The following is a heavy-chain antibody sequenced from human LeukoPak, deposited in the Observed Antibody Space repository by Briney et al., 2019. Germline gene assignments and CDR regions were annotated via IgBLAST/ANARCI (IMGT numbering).Heavy chain of an antibody. CDR3: ASPARNYYDSSGYYYRIPYYYYYGMDV. V-gene: IGHV3-66*01. D-gene: IGHD3-22*01. Sequence: TGGSLRLSSAASGFTVSSNYMSWVGQGPGKGLEWVSVIYSGGRTYYADSAKGTFTISRHNSKNTPYLQMNSLRAEDTAMYYCASPARNYYDSSGYYYRIPYYYYYGMDVWGQGTTVTVSS. CDR2: IYSGGRT. CDR1: GFTVSSNY. J-gene: IGHJ6*02.